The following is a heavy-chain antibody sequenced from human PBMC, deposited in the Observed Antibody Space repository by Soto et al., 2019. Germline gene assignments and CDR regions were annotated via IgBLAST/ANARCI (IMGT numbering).Heavy chain of an antibody. CDR1: GFSLTTSGVG. CDR2: IYWDDDK. J-gene: IGHJ4*02. V-gene: IGHV2-5*02. Sequence: QITLKESGPTVVKPTETLTLTCTFSGFSLTTSGVGVGWVRQSPGKAPEWLALIYWDDDKRYSTSLNSRLIITKDTSKNQVVLTMANVDPADTATYYCAHRVILTVFVLVPTTAIYFDFWGTGTPVVVSS. D-gene: IGHD3-3*01. CDR3: AHRVILTVFVLVPTTAIYFDF.